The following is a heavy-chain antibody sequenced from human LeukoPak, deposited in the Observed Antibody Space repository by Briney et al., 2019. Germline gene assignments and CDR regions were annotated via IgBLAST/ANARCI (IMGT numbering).Heavy chain of an antibody. J-gene: IGHJ5*02. D-gene: IGHD3-3*01. CDR1: GGTFSSYA. V-gene: IGHV1-69*13. CDR2: IIPIFGTA. Sequence: ASVKVSCKASGGTFSSYAISWVRQAPGQGLEWMGGIIPIFGTANYAQKFQGRVTITADESTSTAYTELSSLRSEDTAVYYCARAFFGVGHIRIPNWFDPWGQGTLVTVSS. CDR3: ARAFFGVGHIRIPNWFDP.